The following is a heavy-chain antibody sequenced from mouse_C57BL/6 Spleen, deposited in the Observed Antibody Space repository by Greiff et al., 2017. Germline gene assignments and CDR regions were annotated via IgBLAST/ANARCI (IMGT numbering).Heavy chain of an antibody. CDR1: GFTFSDYG. D-gene: IGHD2-2*01. CDR2: ISSGSSTI. V-gene: IGHV5-17*01. J-gene: IGHJ3*01. CDR3: ARGRGYDSFAY. Sequence: DVKLVESGGGLVKPGGSLKLSCAASGFTFSDYGMHWVRQAPEKGLEWVAYISSGSSTIYYADTVKGRFTISRDNAKNTLFLQMTSLRSEDTAMYYCARGRGYDSFAYWGQGTLVTVSA.